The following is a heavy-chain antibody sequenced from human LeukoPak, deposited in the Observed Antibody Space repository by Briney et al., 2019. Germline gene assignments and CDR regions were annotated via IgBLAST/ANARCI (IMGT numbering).Heavy chain of an antibody. CDR3: VVTQKWLAFDY. CDR2: SRYDGTP. D-gene: IGHD6-19*01. Sequence: PSQSLSFTCAVAGVSISGRYWSWIRQPPGKGLEWLANSRYDGTPAYTPPHESRATISLDTSKNQFSLRLTSVTAADTAVYYCVVTQKWLAFDYWGQGILVTGSS. V-gene: IGHV4-59*08. J-gene: IGHJ4*02. CDR1: GVSISGRY.